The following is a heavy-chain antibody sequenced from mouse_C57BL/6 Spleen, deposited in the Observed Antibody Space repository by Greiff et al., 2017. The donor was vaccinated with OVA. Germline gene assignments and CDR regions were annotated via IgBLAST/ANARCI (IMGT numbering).Heavy chain of an antibody. Sequence: QVQLQQPGAELVKPGASVKLSCKASGYTFTSYWMHWVKQRPGQGLEWIGMIHPNSGSTNYNEKFKSKATLTVDKSSSTAYMQLSSLTSEDSAVYYCSYEYGGYWYFDVWGTGTTVTVSS. CDR2: IHPNSGST. V-gene: IGHV1-64*01. D-gene: IGHD2-4*01. CDR1: GYTFTSYW. J-gene: IGHJ1*03. CDR3: SYEYGGYWYFDV.